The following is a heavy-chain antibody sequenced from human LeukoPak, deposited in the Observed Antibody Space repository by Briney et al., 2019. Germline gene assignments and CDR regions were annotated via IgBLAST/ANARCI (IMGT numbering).Heavy chain of an antibody. CDR2: IYYSGST. J-gene: IGHJ3*02. Sequence: PSETLSLTCTVSGGSLSSGDYYWSWIRQPPGKGLEWIGYIYYSGSTYYNPSLKSRVTISVDTSKNQFSLKLSSVTAADTAVYYCARAIVVVTAIHDAFDIWGQGTMVTVSS. CDR3: ARAIVVVTAIHDAFDI. D-gene: IGHD2-21*02. CDR1: GGSLSSGDYY. V-gene: IGHV4-30-4*01.